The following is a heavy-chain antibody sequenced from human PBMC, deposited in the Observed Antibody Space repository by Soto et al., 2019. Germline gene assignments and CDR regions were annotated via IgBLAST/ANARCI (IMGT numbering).Heavy chain of an antibody. CDR2: INHSGST. Sequence: ETLSLTCAVYGGSFSGYYWSWIRQPPGKGLEWIGEINHSGSTYYNPSLKSRVTISVDTSKNQFSLKLSSVTAADTAVYYCARTVYSYGYVVFEYWGQGTLVTVSS. CDR1: GGSFSGYY. J-gene: IGHJ4*02. V-gene: IGHV4-34*01. CDR3: ARTVYSYGYVVFEY. D-gene: IGHD5-18*01.